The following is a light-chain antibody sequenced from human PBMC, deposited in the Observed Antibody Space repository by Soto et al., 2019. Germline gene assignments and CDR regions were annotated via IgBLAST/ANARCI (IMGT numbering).Light chain of an antibody. V-gene: IGLV2-23*01. CDR2: EGS. J-gene: IGLJ1*01. CDR3: CSYAGNSDV. Sequence: QSVLTQPASVSGSPGQSITISCTGTSSDVGSYNLVSWYQQHPGKAPKLMIYEGSKRPSGVSSRFSGSKSGNTAYLTIYGLKAEDEDDYYCCSYAGNSDVFGTGTKVTV. CDR1: SSDVGSYNL.